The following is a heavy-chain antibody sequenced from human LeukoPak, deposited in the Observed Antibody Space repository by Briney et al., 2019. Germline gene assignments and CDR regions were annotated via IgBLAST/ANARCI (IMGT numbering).Heavy chain of an antibody. CDR3: AAGTGDAGVSWGLIY. CDR1: GFTFSTTW. D-gene: IGHD1-1*01. J-gene: IGHJ4*02. CDR2: INHDGSNR. Sequence: GGSLRLSCAASGFTFSTTWMHWVRQAPGKGLVWVSHINHDGSNRNHADSVRGRFTISRDDAKNMLYLQMNSLTLEDTAVYYCAAGTGDAGVSWGLIYWGQGTLVTVSS. V-gene: IGHV3-74*01.